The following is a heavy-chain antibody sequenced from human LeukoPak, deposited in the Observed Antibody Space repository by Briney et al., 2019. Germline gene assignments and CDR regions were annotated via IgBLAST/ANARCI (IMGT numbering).Heavy chain of an antibody. CDR3: AKWGYCGGDCYWSETS. J-gene: IGHJ5*02. V-gene: IGHV3-30*02. CDR1: GFTFSSYG. D-gene: IGHD2-21*01. Sequence: GGSLRLSCAASGFTFSSYGMHWVRQAPGKGLEWVAFIRYDGSNKYYADSVKGRFTISRDNSKNTLYLQMNSLRAEDTAVYYCAKWGYCGGDCYWSETSWGQGTLVIVSS. CDR2: IRYDGSNK.